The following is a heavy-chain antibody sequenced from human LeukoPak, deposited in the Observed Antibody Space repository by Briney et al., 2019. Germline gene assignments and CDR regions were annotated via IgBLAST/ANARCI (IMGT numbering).Heavy chain of an antibody. D-gene: IGHD5-24*01. J-gene: IGHJ3*02. V-gene: IGHV1-2*02. CDR1: GGTFSSYT. Sequence: GASVKVSCKASGGTFSSYTISWVRQAPGQGLEWMGRINPNSGGTNYAQKFQGRVTMTRDTSISTAYMELSRLRSDDTAVYYCARVGDGLNDAFDIWGQGTMVTVSS. CDR2: INPNSGGT. CDR3: ARVGDGLNDAFDI.